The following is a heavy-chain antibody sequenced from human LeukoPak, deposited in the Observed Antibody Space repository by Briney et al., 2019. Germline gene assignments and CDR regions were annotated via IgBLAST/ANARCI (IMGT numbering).Heavy chain of an antibody. Sequence: GGSLRLSCAASGFTSSSYAMHWVRQAPGKGLEWVAVISYDGSNKYYADSVKGRFTISRDNSKNTLYLQMNSLRAEDTAVYYCAREGLYSGSLEPLWYWGQGTLVTVSS. CDR3: AREGLYSGSLEPLWY. V-gene: IGHV3-30*04. CDR1: GFTSSSYA. D-gene: IGHD1-26*01. J-gene: IGHJ4*02. CDR2: ISYDGSNK.